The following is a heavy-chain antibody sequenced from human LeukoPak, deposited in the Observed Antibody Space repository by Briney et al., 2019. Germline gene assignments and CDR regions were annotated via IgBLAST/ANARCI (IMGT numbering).Heavy chain of an antibody. D-gene: IGHD3-10*01. J-gene: IGHJ4*02. CDR3: AKVPQLLWFGELWDY. V-gene: IGHV3-23*01. CDR1: GFTFSSHA. Sequence: PGGSLRLSCAASGFTFSSHAMSWVRQAPGKGLEWVSAISGSGGSTYYADSVKGRFTISRDNSKNTLYLQMNSLRAEDTAVYYCAKVPQLLWFGELWDYWGQGTLVTVSS. CDR2: ISGSGGST.